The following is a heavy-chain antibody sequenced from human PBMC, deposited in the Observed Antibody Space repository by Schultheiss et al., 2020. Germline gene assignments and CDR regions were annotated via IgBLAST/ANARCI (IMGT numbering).Heavy chain of an antibody. CDR3: ARGPDDYGDYGWFDP. CDR1: GYTFTSYG. D-gene: IGHD4-17*01. V-gene: IGHV1-18*01. J-gene: IGHJ5*02. CDR2: ISAYNGNT. Sequence: ASVKVSCKASGYTFTSYGISWVRQAPGQGLEWMGWISAYNGNTNYAQKLQGRVTMTRNTSISTAYMELSSLRSEDTAVYYCARGPDDYGDYGWFDPWGQGTLVTVSS.